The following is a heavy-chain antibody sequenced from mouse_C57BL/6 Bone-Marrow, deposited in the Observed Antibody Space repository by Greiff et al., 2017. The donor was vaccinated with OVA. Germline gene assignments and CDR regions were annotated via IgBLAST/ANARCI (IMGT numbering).Heavy chain of an antibody. V-gene: IGHV5-9*01. J-gene: IGHJ2*01. CDR2: ISGGGGNT. CDR3: ARPYGY. CDR1: GFTFSSYT. Sequence: EVQVVESGGGLVKPGGSLKLSCAASGFTFSSYTMSWVRQTPEKRLEWVATISGGGGNTYYPDSVKGRCTISRDNAKNTLYLQMSSLRSEDTALYYCARPYGYWGQGTTLTVSS. D-gene: IGHD1-1*01.